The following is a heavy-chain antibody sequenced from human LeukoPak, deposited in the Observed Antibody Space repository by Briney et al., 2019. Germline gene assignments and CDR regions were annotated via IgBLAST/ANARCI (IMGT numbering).Heavy chain of an antibody. D-gene: IGHD1-26*01. V-gene: IGHV3-30*02. CDR1: GFAFSNSG. Sequence: GGSLRLSCAASGFAFSNSGMHWVRQAPGKGLEWVAFIRSDGSENFYGESVKGRFTISRDNAKNSLYLQMNSLRAEDTAMYYCARAPIGRAYAFDIWGQGTMVTVSS. J-gene: IGHJ3*02. CDR2: IRSDGSEN. CDR3: ARAPIGRAYAFDI.